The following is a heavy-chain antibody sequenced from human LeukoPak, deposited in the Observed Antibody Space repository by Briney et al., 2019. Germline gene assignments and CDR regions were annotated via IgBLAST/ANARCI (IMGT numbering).Heavy chain of an antibody. CDR3: AKGRITMVRAYYDY. Sequence: PGGSLRLSCEASGFSMSVYWMSWVRQPPGKGLEWVGNIKPDGSERNYMDSVKGRFTISRDNAKKSLYLQMNSLRAEDTAVYYCAKGRITMVRAYYDYWGQGTWSPSPQ. J-gene: IGHJ4*02. D-gene: IGHD3-10*01. V-gene: IGHV3-7*03. CDR2: IKPDGSER. CDR1: GFSMSVYW.